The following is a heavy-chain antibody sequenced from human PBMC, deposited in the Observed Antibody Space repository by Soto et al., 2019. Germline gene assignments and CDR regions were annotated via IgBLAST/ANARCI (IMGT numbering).Heavy chain of an antibody. CDR3: TTSSRVRYFDWSEPFDY. J-gene: IGHJ4*02. D-gene: IGHD3-9*01. CDR2: IKSKTDGGTT. Sequence: GGSLRLSCAASGFTFSNAWMSWVRQAPGKGLEWVGRIKSKTDGGTTDYAAPVKGRFTISRDDSKNTLYLQMNSLKTEDTAVYYCTTSSRVRYFDWSEPFDYWGQGTLVIVSS. CDR1: GFTFSNAW. V-gene: IGHV3-15*01.